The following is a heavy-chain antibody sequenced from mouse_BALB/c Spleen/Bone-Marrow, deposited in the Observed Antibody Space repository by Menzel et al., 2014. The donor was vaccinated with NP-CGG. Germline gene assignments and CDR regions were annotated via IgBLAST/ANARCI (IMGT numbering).Heavy chain of an antibody. D-gene: IGHD2-3*01. CDR2: ISTYYSDA. J-gene: IGHJ2*01. CDR1: GYTFTDYA. V-gene: IGHV1S137*01. Sequence: QVQLQQSGAELVRPGVSVKISCKGSGYTFTDYALHWMKQSHAKSLEWIGIISTYYSDASYNQKFKGKATMTVDKSSSTAYMELARLTSEDSAIYYCARSDGLDYWGQGTTLTVSS. CDR3: ARSDGLDY.